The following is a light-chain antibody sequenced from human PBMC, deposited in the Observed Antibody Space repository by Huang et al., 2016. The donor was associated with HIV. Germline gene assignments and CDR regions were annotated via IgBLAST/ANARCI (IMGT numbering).Light chain of an antibody. J-gene: IGKJ1*01. CDR2: AAS. Sequence: DIQMTQSPSSMSAAVGDRVTITCRASQSISTYLNWYQQRPGKAPRLLIYAASRLKSGVPSRFRGRGSVTGFTLTISNLQIEAFATYFCQQTYSPPWTFGQGTKVEIK. V-gene: IGKV1-39*01. CDR3: QQTYSPPWT. CDR1: QSISTY.